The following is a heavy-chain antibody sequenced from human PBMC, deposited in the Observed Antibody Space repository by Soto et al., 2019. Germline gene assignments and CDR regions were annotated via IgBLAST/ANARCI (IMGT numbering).Heavy chain of an antibody. D-gene: IGHD3-10*01. CDR2: IYYSGST. Sequence: SETLSLTCTVSGGSISSSSYYWGWIRQPPGKGLEWIGSIYYSGSTYYNPSLKSRVTISVDTSKNQFSRKLVSVTAADTAVYYCATNRGREYGSGSYYNDRPPYYYYYMDVWGKGTTVTVSS. CDR3: ATNRGREYGSGSYYNDRPPYYYYYMDV. CDR1: GGSISSSSYY. J-gene: IGHJ6*03. V-gene: IGHV4-39*01.